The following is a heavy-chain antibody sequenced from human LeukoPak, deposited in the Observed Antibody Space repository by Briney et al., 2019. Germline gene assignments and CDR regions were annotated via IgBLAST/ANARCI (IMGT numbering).Heavy chain of an antibody. D-gene: IGHD3-22*01. Sequence: ASVNVSCKASGYTFTSYDINWVRQAPGQGLEWMGWMNPNSGNTGYAQKFQGRVTMTRNTSISTAYMELSSLRSEDTAVYYCARGHPYYYDSSGSDAFDIWGQGTMVTVSS. V-gene: IGHV1-8*01. CDR1: GYTFTSYD. J-gene: IGHJ3*02. CDR3: ARGHPYYYDSSGSDAFDI. CDR2: MNPNSGNT.